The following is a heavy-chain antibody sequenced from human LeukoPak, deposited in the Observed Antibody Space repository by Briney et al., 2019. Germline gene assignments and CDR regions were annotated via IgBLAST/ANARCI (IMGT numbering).Heavy chain of an antibody. V-gene: IGHV3-11*04. CDR3: ASRSIAAHHDAFDI. CDR1: GFTFSDYY. D-gene: IGHD6-6*01. Sequence: GGSPRLSCAASGFTFSDYYMSWIRQAPGKGLEWVSYISSSGSTIYSADSVKGRFTISRDNAKNSLYLQMNSLRAEDTAVYYCASRSIAAHHDAFDIWGQGTMVTVSS. J-gene: IGHJ3*02. CDR2: ISSSGSTI.